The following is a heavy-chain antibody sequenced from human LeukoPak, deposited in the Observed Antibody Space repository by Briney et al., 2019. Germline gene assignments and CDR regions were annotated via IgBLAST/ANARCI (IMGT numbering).Heavy chain of an antibody. CDR1: GFAFSSYG. J-gene: IGHJ4*02. CDR3: AAATDTTVFDY. CDR2: ISYDGSNK. V-gene: IGHV3-30*03. D-gene: IGHD2-15*01. Sequence: GRSLRLSCAASGFAFSSYGMHWVRQAPGKGLEWVAVISYDGSNKYYADSVKGRFTISRDNSKNTLYLQMNSLRAEDTAVYYCAAATDTTVFDYWGQGTLVTVSS.